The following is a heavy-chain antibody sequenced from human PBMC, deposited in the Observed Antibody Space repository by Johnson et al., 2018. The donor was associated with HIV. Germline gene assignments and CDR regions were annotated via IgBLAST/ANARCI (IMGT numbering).Heavy chain of an antibody. CDR2: ISSNGGST. CDR1: GFTFSSYA. CDR3: ASSALWIMGAFDI. J-gene: IGHJ3*02. V-gene: IGHV3-64*01. Sequence: VQLVESGGGLVQPGGYLRLSCAASGFTFSSYAMHWVRQAPGKGLEYVSAISSNGGSTYYANSVKGRFTISRDNSKNTLYLQMGSLRAEDMAVYYCASSALWIMGAFDIWGQGTMVTVSS. D-gene: IGHD5-12*01.